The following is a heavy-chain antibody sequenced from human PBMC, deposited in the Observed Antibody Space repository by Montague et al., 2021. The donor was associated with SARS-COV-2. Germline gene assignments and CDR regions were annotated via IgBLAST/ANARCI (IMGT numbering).Heavy chain of an antibody. CDR3: ASSGITLTGLDAFDI. Sequence: CAISGDSVSRQSVAWNWIRQSPSRGLEWLGRTYYRSKWDSDYAEXXKRRLVITPDTSKNQVSLQLNSVIPEDTAVYFCASSGITLTGLDAFDIWGQGTMVTVSS. D-gene: IGHD3-9*01. V-gene: IGHV6-1*01. CDR1: GDSVSRQSVA. CDR2: TYYRSKWDS. J-gene: IGHJ3*02.